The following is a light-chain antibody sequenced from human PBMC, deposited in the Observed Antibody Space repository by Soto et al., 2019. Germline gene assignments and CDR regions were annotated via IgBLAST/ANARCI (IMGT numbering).Light chain of an antibody. CDR3: LQTLGTPT. V-gene: IGKV2-28*01. Sequence: DIVMTQSPLSLPVTPGEPASISCKSSQSLLHSDGYTYLDWYLQRPGQSPQLLIFLCSNRASGVPDRFSGSGSGTDFTLKISRVEAEDVGVYYCLQTLGTPTFGQGTKLEIK. J-gene: IGKJ2*01. CDR1: QSLLHSDGYTY. CDR2: LCS.